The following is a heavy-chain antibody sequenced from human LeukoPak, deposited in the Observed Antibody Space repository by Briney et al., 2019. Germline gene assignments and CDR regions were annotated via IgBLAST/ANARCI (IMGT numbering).Heavy chain of an antibody. V-gene: IGHV3-49*04. D-gene: IGHD2-2*02. CDR1: GFTSDDYG. CDR3: TTAQSFDYLSWSHTFYTYMDV. J-gene: IGHJ6*04. Sequence: PGGSLRLSCTISGFTSDDYGLSWVRQAPGKGLEWVSLLRGEPHGGSAEYAASVEGRFTVSRDDSKSGAYLQMNSVKTEDTGVYFCTTAQSFDYLSWSHTFYTYMDVWGKGTTVTVSP. CDR2: LRGEPHGGSA.